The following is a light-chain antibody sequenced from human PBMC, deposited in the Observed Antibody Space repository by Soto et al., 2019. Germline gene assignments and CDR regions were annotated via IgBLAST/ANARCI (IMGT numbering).Light chain of an antibody. V-gene: IGKV2-30*01. CDR1: QSLVYSDGNTY. Sequence: DVVMTQSPLSLPVTLGQPASISCRSSQSLVYSDGNTYLNWFQQRPGQSPRRLIYKVSNRDSGVPDRFSGSGSGTDFILKISRVEAEDVGMYYCLQTTHWPRTFGQGTRLEIK. CDR3: LQTTHWPRT. CDR2: KVS. J-gene: IGKJ5*01.